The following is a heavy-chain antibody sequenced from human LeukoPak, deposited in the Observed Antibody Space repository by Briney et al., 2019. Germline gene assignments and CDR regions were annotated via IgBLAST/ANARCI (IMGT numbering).Heavy chain of an antibody. D-gene: IGHD3-22*01. CDR2: INQDGSEK. CDR1: GFTLSNYW. J-gene: IGHJ4*02. Sequence: GGSLRLSCAVSGFTLSNYWMSWVRQAPGKGLEWVANINQDGSEKYYVDSVKGRFTISRDNSKNTLYLQMNSLRAEDTAVYYCARVSEGGYYDSSGYHLDYWGQGTLVTVSS. CDR3: ARVSEGGYYDSSGYHLDY. V-gene: IGHV3-7*04.